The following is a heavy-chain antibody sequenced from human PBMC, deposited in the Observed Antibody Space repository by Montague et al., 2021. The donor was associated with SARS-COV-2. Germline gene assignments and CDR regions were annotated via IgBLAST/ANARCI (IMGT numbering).Heavy chain of an antibody. CDR3: ARRYSGTWESFYHYMGV. CDR1: GGSMSGYN. V-gene: IGHV4-59*01. Sequence: SETLSLTCNVAGGSMSGYNWSWIRQPPGKGLQWIGSMYNSENTSYNPSLKSRVTISVDTSKKQFSLRLSSVTAADTAVYFCARRYSGTWESFYHYMGVWGRGTTVIVSS. D-gene: IGHD1-26*01. CDR2: MYNSENT. J-gene: IGHJ6*03.